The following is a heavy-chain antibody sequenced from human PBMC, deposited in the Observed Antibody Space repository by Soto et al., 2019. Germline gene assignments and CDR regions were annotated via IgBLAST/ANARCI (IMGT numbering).Heavy chain of an antibody. CDR3: ARVGRTMVRGVILGYFDY. Sequence: SETLSLTCAVYGGSFSGDYWSWIRQPPGKGLEWIGEINHSGSTNYNPSLKSRVTISVDTSKNQFSLKLSSVTAADTAVYYCARVGRTMVRGVILGYFDYWGQGTLVTVS. D-gene: IGHD3-10*01. CDR1: GGSFSGDY. CDR2: INHSGST. V-gene: IGHV4-34*01. J-gene: IGHJ4*02.